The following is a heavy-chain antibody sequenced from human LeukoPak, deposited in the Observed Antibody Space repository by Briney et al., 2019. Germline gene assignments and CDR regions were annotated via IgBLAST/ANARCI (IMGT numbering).Heavy chain of an antibody. J-gene: IGHJ4*02. CDR3: AKDLSSSLALDY. CDR1: GFTFSSNG. V-gene: IGHV3-30*18. D-gene: IGHD6-13*01. CDR2: ISYDGSNK. Sequence: GGSLRLSCGDSGFTFSSNGMNWGGQAQGKGLEGGAVISYDGSNKYYADSVKGGFTISRDDSKNTLSLQMNSLRTEDTAVYYCAKDLSSSLALDYWGQGTLVTVSS.